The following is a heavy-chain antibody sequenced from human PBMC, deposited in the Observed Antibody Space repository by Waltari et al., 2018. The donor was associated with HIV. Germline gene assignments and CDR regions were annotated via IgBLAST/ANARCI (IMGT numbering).Heavy chain of an antibody. CDR3: ATSLIRFGGMSGFDN. Sequence: QVQLVQSGAEVRKPGASVNISCKTSGYTFSSYGLHWVRQAPGQGPEWVGWISAGYGYAKYSQPFQDRVTITRDTLANAGYMQLSGLRLEDTAVYYCATSLIRFGGMSGFDNWGQGTLVSVTS. J-gene: IGHJ4*03. CDR1: GYTFSSYG. D-gene: IGHD3-16*01. V-gene: IGHV1-3*01. CDR2: ISAGYGYA.